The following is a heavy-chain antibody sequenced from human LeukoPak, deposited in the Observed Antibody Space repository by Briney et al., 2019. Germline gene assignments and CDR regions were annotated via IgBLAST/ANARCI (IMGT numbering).Heavy chain of an antibody. Sequence: ASVKVSCKASGYTFTSYYMHWVRQAPGQGLEWMGIINPSGGSTSYAQKFQGRVTMTRDMSTSTVYMELSSLRSEDTAVYYCARLRPGIAAAGTQNWLDPWGQGTLVTVSS. CDR1: GYTFTSYY. CDR3: ARLRPGIAAAGTQNWLDP. V-gene: IGHV1-46*01. CDR2: INPSGGST. J-gene: IGHJ5*02. D-gene: IGHD6-13*01.